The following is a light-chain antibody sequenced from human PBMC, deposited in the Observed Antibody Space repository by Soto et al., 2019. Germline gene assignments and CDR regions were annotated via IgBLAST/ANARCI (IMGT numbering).Light chain of an antibody. CDR3: QHYNSYPWT. V-gene: IGKV1-5*03. CDR2: KAS. CDR1: QSISSW. J-gene: IGKJ1*01. Sequence: DIQMTQSPSTLSASVGDRVTITCRASQSISSWLAWYQQKPGKAPKLLIYKASSFESGVPSRFSGSGSGTEFTLTISSLQPDDFETYYGQHYNSYPWTFGQGTKVEIK.